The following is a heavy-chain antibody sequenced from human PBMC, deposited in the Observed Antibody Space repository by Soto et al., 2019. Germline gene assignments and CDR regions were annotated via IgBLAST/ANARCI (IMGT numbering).Heavy chain of an antibody. CDR3: ANRNDYGSGSYFPFDH. CDR1: GFTFSGYG. V-gene: IGHV3-23*01. J-gene: IGHJ4*02. Sequence: EVQLLESGGGLVQPGGSLRLSCAASGFTFSGYGMSWVRQAPGKGLEWVSSISGSGGSTYYADSVKGRFTISRDNSKNTLYLQMSSLRAEDTAVYYCANRNDYGSGSYFPFDHWGQGTLVTVSS. CDR2: ISGSGGST. D-gene: IGHD3-10*01.